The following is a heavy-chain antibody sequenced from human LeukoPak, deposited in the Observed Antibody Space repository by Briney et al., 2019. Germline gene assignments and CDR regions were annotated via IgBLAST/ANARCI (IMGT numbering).Heavy chain of an antibody. V-gene: IGHV3-48*01. Sequence: GGSLRLSCAASGFTFSDYNMNWVRQVPGKGLESVSYMSRSGDIIYYADSVKGRFTISRDNAKNTLYLEMNSLRAEDTALYYCVRDLDWGAFDVWGQGTMVTVSS. CDR2: MSRSGDII. J-gene: IGHJ3*01. D-gene: IGHD3/OR15-3a*01. CDR1: GFTFSDYN. CDR3: VRDLDWGAFDV.